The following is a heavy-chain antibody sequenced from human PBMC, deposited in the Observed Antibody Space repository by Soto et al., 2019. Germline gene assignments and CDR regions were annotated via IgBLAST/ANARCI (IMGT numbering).Heavy chain of an antibody. J-gene: IGHJ6*02. CDR1: GFTFSSYG. Sequence: SGGSLRLSCAASGFTFSSYGMHWVRQAPGKGLEWVAVISYDGSNKYYADSVKGRFTISRDNSKNTLYLQMNSLRAEDTAVYYCAKAQGVLEWLLKLYYYYGMDVWGQGTTVTVSS. CDR3: AKAQGVLEWLLKLYYYYGMDV. V-gene: IGHV3-30*18. CDR2: ISYDGSNK. D-gene: IGHD3-3*01.